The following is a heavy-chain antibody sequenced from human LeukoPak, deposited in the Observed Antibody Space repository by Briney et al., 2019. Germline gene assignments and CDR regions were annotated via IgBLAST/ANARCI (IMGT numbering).Heavy chain of an antibody. V-gene: IGHV4-34*12. CDR1: GGSFSGHS. CDR3: ARVYTLNYDFWSGYYTGRYYYYYMDV. CDR2: VIHGGST. D-gene: IGHD3-3*01. J-gene: IGHJ6*03. Sequence: KPSETLSLTCAVYGGSFSGHSWSWIRQPPGKGLEWIGEVIHGGSTNYNPSLKSRVIISLDTSKNQFSLKLNSVNAADTAVYYCARVYTLNYDFWSGYYTGRYYYYYMDVWGKGTTVTVSS.